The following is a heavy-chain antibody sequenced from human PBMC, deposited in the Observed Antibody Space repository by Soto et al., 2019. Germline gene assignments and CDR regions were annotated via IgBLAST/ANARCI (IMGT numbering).Heavy chain of an antibody. CDR2: MYYSGRT. CDR3: ARVPMYYDILTGYSDYYYYGMDV. Sequence: PSETLSLTCTVSGGSISSYYWSWIRQPPGKGLEWIGYMYYSGRTNYNPSLKSRVTISVDTSKNQFSLKLSSVTAADTAVYYCARVPMYYDILTGYSDYYYYGMDVWGQGTTVNVS. V-gene: IGHV4-59*01. J-gene: IGHJ6*02. CDR1: GGSISSYY. D-gene: IGHD3-9*01.